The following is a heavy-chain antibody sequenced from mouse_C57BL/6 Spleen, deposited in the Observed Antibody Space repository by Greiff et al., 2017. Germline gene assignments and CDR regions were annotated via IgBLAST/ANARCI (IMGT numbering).Heavy chain of an antibody. V-gene: IGHV1-26*01. CDR1: GYTFTDYY. CDR2: INPNNGGT. J-gene: IGHJ3*01. Sequence: VQLQQSGPELVKPGASVQISCKASGYTFTDYYMNWVKQSHGKSLEWIGDINPNNGGTSYNQKFKGKATLTVDKSSSTAYMELRSLTSEDSAVYYCARENYGSSSFAYWGQGTLVTVSA. D-gene: IGHD1-1*01. CDR3: ARENYGSSSFAY.